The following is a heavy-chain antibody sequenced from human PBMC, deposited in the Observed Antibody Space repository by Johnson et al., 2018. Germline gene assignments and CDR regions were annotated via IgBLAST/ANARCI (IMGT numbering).Heavy chain of an antibody. D-gene: IGHD3-9*01. CDR3: ARVYYDILTANPNLGGMDV. J-gene: IGHJ6*02. CDR2: INHSGST. CDR1: GGSFSGYY. Sequence: QVQLQQWGAGLLKPSETLSLTCAVYGGSFSGYYWSWIRQPPGKGLEWIGEINHSGSTNYNPSLKSRVTMSVDTSKNQFSLKLSSVTAADTAVYYCARVYYDILTANPNLGGMDVWGQGTTVTVSS. V-gene: IGHV4-34*01.